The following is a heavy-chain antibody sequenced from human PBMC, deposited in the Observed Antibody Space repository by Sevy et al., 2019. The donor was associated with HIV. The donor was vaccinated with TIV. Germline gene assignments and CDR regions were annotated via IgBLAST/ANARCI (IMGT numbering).Heavy chain of an antibody. Sequence: GESLKISCKGSGYSFTSYWIGWVRQMPGKGLEWMGIIYPGDSDTRDSPSFQGQVTIAADKSISTAYLQWSSLKASDTAMYYCARPSLEDAFDIWGQGTMVTVSS. V-gene: IGHV5-51*01. CDR1: GYSFTSYW. J-gene: IGHJ3*02. CDR3: ARPSLEDAFDI. CDR2: IYPGDSDT.